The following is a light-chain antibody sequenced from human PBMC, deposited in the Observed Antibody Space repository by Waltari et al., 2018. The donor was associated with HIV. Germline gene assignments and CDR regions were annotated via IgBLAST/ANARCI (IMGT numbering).Light chain of an antibody. J-gene: IGLJ3*02. Sequence: QSALTQPDSVSGSPGQSINISCTGNSSDVGGYQDVSWYQQHPSKAPKLLIYEVSPRPSGVSTRFSGSKSGNTASLTISGLQAEDEADYYCNSYISTTTVMFGGGTKLTVL. CDR1: SSDVGGYQD. CDR2: EVS. V-gene: IGLV2-14*01. CDR3: NSYISTTTVM.